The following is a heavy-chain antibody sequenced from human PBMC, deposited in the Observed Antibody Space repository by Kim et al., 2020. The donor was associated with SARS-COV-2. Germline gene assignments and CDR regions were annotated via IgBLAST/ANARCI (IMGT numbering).Heavy chain of an antibody. V-gene: IGHV3-11*01. Sequence: GGSLRLSCAASGFTFSDYYMSWIRQAPGKGLEWLSYITNTSRTLSYADSVKGRFTISRDNAKRSLYLQMNSLRAEDTAVYYCARLNYYGMDAWGQGTTVTVSS. CDR2: ITNTSRTL. J-gene: IGHJ6*02. CDR3: ARLNYYGMDA. CDR1: GFTFSDYY.